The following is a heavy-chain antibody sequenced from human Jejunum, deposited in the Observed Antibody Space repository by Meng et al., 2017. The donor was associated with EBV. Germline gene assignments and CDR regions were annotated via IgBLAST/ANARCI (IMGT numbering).Heavy chain of an antibody. V-gene: IGHV4-61*01. J-gene: IGHJ4*02. Sequence: QLQEAGQGLGKPSGTLSLTCTCSGASVNSGNVYWSWIRQPPGKGLEWIGYIYYSGSTNYIPSLKSRVTISLDTSKNQFSLKLSSVTAADTAVYYCAGLRYSGYDRAFDYWGQGALVTVSS. CDR1: GASVNSGNVY. CDR2: IYYSGST. CDR3: AGLRYSGYDRAFDY. D-gene: IGHD5-12*01.